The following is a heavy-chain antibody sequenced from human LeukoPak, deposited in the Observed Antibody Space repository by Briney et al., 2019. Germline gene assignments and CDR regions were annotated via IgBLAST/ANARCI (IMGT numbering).Heavy chain of an antibody. CDR1: GGSFSGYY. V-gene: IGHV4-34*01. CDR3: ARRSPRRTTTPDY. D-gene: IGHD1-1*01. Sequence: SETLSLTSGVYGGSFSGYYWSWIRQPPGKGLEWIGEINHSGSTNYNPSLKSRVTISVDTSKNQFSLKLSSVTAADTAVYYCARRSPRRTTTPDYWGQGTLVTVSS. J-gene: IGHJ4*02. CDR2: INHSGST.